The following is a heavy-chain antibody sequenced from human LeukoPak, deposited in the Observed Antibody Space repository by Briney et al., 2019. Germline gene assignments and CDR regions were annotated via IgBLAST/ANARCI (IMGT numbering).Heavy chain of an antibody. CDR1: GGSFSGYY. CDR3: ARVPLRSGAAAY. J-gene: IGHJ4*02. D-gene: IGHD2/OR15-2a*01. Sequence: SETLSLTCAVYGGSFSGYYWSWIRQPPGKGLEWIGEINHSGSTNYNPSLKSQVTISVDTSKNQFSLKLSSVTAADTAVYYCARVPLRSGAAAYWGQGTLVTVSS. V-gene: IGHV4-34*01. CDR2: INHSGST.